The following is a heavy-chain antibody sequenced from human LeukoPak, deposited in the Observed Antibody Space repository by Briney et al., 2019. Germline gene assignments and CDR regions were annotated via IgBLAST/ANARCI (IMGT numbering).Heavy chain of an antibody. D-gene: IGHD3-10*01. CDR1: GFTFSTYT. CDR2: ISSSSGTI. Sequence: PGGSLRLSCAASGFTFSTYTMSWVRQAPGKGLECVSFISSSSGTIYYADSVKGRFTISRDNAKNSLYLQMNSLRAEDTAVYYCARDPYGSGSYYYDYWGQGTLVTVSS. J-gene: IGHJ4*02. V-gene: IGHV3-48*01. CDR3: ARDPYGSGSYYYDY.